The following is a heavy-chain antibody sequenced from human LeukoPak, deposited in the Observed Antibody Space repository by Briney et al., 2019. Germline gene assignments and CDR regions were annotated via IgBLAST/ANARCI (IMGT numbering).Heavy chain of an antibody. Sequence: GGSLRLSCAASGFPFSSYGMHWVRQAPGKGLEWVAVIPYDGSNKYYADSVKGRFTISRDNSKNTLYLQMNSLRAEDTAVYYCAKEEQWLAYDYWGQGTLVTVSS. J-gene: IGHJ4*02. CDR1: GFPFSSYG. V-gene: IGHV3-30*18. D-gene: IGHD6-19*01. CDR3: AKEEQWLAYDY. CDR2: IPYDGSNK.